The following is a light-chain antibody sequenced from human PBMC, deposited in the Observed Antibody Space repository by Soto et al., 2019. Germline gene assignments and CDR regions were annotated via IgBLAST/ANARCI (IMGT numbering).Light chain of an antibody. CDR1: QSESTN. J-gene: IGKJ2*01. Sequence: EIEMTQSPATLPVSPGERATLSCRASQSESTNLAWYQQKPGQAPRLLIYGASTRAPGFPARFTGSGSGTEFTLTIRSLQSEDFAVYYCQQYNDWPSNTFGQGTKLEIK. CDR2: GAS. V-gene: IGKV3-15*01. CDR3: QQYNDWPSNT.